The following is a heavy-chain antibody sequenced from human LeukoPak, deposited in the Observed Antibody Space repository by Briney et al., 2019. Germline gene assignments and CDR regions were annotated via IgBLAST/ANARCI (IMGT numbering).Heavy chain of an antibody. CDR2: IWYDGSNK. J-gene: IGHJ4*02. D-gene: IGHD1-26*01. V-gene: IGHV3-33*06. CDR1: GFTFSSYG. CDR3: AKDLIVGAGYYFDY. Sequence: GRSLRLSCAASGFTFSSYGMHWVRQAPGKGLEWVAVIWYDGSNKYYADSVKGRFTVSRDNSKNMVYLQMNSLRAEDTAIYYCAKDLIVGAGYYFDYWGQGTLVTVSS.